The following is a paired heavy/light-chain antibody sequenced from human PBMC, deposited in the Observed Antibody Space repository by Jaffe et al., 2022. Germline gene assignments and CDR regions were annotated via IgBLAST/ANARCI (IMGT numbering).Light chain of an antibody. V-gene: IGLV1-44*01. CDR2: SNN. CDR3: AVWDDSLNGWV. CDR1: RSNIGSNT. J-gene: IGLJ3*02. Sequence: QSVLTQPPSASGTPGQRVTISCSGSRSNIGSNTVNWYQQLPGTAPKLFIYSNNQRPSGVPDRFSGSKSGTSASLAISGLQSEDEADYYCAVWDDSLNGWVFGGGTKLTVL.
Heavy chain of an antibody. CDR3: ATNDYNISGSVFDV. D-gene: IGHD3-10*01. V-gene: IGHV4-4*02. J-gene: IGHJ3*01. CDR1: GGSITIINW. Sequence: VQLQESGPGLVKPSGTLSLTCAVSGGSITIINWWSWIRQPPGKGLEWIGEIYHNGTTNYNPSLKSRVTISVDKSKNQLSLKMTSVTAADTAVYYCATNDYNISGSVFDVWGQGTLVIVSS. CDR2: IYHNGTT.